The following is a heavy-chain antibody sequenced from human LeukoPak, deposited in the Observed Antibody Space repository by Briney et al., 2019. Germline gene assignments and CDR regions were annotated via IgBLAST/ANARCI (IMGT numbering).Heavy chain of an antibody. D-gene: IGHD6-13*01. CDR1: GFTFSSYA. V-gene: IGHV3-23*01. CDR2: VSGSGGST. Sequence: GGSLRLSCAASGFTFSSYAMSWVRQAPGKGLEWVSGVSGSGGSTYYADSVKGRFTVSRDNSKNTLYVQMNSLRAEDTAVYYCAKRAAAGTFDYWGQGTLVTVSS. J-gene: IGHJ4*02. CDR3: AKRAAAGTFDY.